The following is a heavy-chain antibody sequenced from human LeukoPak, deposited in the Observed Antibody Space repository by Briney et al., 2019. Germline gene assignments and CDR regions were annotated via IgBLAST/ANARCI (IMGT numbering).Heavy chain of an antibody. CDR3: ARDDFYDNSGYFY. Sequence: SETLSLTCSVSGASITSSVYYWAWIRQPPGKGLEWIGSMHYRETPYYNPSLRSRVTMSVDTSKSQFSLRLNSVTAADTAVYYCARDDFYDNSGYFYWGQGTLVTVSS. CDR1: GASITSSVYY. CDR2: MHYRETP. J-gene: IGHJ4*02. V-gene: IGHV4-39*02. D-gene: IGHD3-22*01.